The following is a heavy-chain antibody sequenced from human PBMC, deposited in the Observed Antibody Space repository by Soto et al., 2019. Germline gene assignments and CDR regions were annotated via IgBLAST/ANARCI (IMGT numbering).Heavy chain of an antibody. CDR2: INHGGST. CDR3: ARVSGYYYGTDV. J-gene: IGHJ6*02. CDR1: GGSFSGYY. V-gene: IGHV4-34*01. Sequence: SETLSLTCAVYGGSFSGYYWSWIRQPPGQGLEWIGEINHGGSTNYIPSLKSRVTISVDTSKNQFSLNLSSVTAADTAVYYCARVSGYYYGTDVWGQGTTVTVSS.